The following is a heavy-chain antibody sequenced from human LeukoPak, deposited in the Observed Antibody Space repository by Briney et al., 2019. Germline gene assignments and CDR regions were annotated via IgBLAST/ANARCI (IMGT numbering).Heavy chain of an antibody. V-gene: IGHV3-53*01. CDR3: ARARSGLLYYGMDV. CDR1: GFTVSSNY. D-gene: IGHD6-19*01. CDR2: IYSGGST. Sequence: PGGSLRLSCAASGFTVSSNYMSWVRQAPGKGLEWVSVIYSGGSTYYADSVKGRFTISRDNSKNTLYLQMNSLRAEDTAVYYCARARSGLLYYGMDVWGQGTTVTVSS. J-gene: IGHJ6*02.